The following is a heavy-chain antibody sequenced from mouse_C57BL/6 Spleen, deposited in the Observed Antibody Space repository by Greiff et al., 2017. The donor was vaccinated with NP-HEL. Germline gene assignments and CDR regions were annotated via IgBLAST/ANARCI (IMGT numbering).Heavy chain of an antibody. CDR2: ISDGGSYT. J-gene: IGHJ3*01. V-gene: IGHV5-4*01. Sequence: EVHLVESGGGLVKPGGSLKLSCAASGFTFSSYAMSWVRQTPEKRLEWVATISDGGSYTYYPDNVKGRFTISRDNAKNNLYLQMSHLKSEDTAMYYCARGGGAYWGQGTLVTVSA. CDR3: ARGGGAY. CDR1: GFTFSSYA.